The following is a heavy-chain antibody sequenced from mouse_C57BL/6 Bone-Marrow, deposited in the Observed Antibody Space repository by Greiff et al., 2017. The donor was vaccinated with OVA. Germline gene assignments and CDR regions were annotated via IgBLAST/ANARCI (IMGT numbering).Heavy chain of an antibody. J-gene: IGHJ3*01. CDR1: GFTFTDYY. CDR2: IRNKANGYTT. D-gene: IGHD3-2*02. Sequence: EVKLMESGGGLVQPGGSLSLSCAASGFTFTDYYMSWVRQPPGKALEWLGFIRNKANGYTTEYSASVKGRFTISRDNSQSILYLQMNALRAEDSATYYGARPSDSSGHGFAYWGQGTLVTVSA. V-gene: IGHV7-3*01. CDR3: ARPSDSSGHGFAY.